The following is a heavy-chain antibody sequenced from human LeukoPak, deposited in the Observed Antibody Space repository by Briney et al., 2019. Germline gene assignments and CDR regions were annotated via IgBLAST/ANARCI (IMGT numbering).Heavy chain of an antibody. J-gene: IGHJ1*01. D-gene: IGHD5-24*01. CDR3: ADGYGLFHH. CDR1: GFTFSGYW. CDR2: IKKDGSEK. Sequence: GGSLRLSCAASGFTFSGYWISWVRQAPGKGLEWVANIKKDGSEKYYADSVKGRFTISRDNAKKSLYLQMSSLRAEDTAVYYCADGYGLFHHCRQGTLVTVAS. V-gene: IGHV3-7*01.